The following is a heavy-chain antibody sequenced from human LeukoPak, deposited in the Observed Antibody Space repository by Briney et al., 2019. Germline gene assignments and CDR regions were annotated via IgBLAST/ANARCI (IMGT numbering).Heavy chain of an antibody. CDR2: INHSGST. V-gene: IGHV4-34*01. D-gene: IGHD4-17*01. CDR1: GGSFSGYY. Sequence: SETLSLTCAVYGGSFSGYYWSWIRQPPGKGLEWIGEINHSGSTNYNPSLKSRVTISVDTSKNQFSLKLSSVTAADTAVYYCARLTVTPPYCWYFDLWGRGTLVTVSS. CDR3: ARLTVTPPYCWYFDL. J-gene: IGHJ2*01.